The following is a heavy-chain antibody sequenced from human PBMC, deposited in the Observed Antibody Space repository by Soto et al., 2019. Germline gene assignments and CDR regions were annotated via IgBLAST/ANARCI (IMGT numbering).Heavy chain of an antibody. CDR3: VKERSGHSYADS. D-gene: IGHD5-18*01. J-gene: IGHJ4*02. CDR2: ISGSGDRT. CDR1: GFTFSNYA. V-gene: IGHV3-23*01. Sequence: VHLLESGGGLVQPGGSLRLSSAASGFTFSNYAMSWLRQPPGKGLEWVSAISGSGDRTYYADSVKGRFTISRDNSKNTLYLQMNSLRAEDSGVYYCVKERSGHSYADSWGQGTLVTVAS.